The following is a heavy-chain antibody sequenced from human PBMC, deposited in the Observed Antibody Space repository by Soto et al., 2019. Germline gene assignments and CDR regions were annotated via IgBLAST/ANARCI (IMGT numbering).Heavy chain of an antibody. CDR1: GGTFSSYA. CDR2: IIPIFGTA. Sequence: QVQLVQSGAEVKKPGSSVKVSCKASGGTFSSYAISWVRQAPGQGLEWMGGIIPIFGTANYAQKFQGRGTIAADESTSTADMELSSLRSEDQAVYYCARDRGYSYEANPGLPDYWGQGTLVTVSS. V-gene: IGHV1-69*01. CDR3: ARDRGYSYEANPGLPDY. D-gene: IGHD5-18*01. J-gene: IGHJ4*02.